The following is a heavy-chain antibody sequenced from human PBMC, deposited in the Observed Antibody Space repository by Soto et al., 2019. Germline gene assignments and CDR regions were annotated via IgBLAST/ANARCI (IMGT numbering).Heavy chain of an antibody. CDR2: ISSSSSYI. CDR3: SQEDEGILDVRAVSAFLLNRSIDL. V-gene: IGHV3-21*01. Sequence: KGLEWVSSISSSSSYIYYADSVKGRFTISRDNAKNSLYLQMNSLRAEDTAVYYFSQEDEGILDVRAVSAFLLNRSIDL. J-gene: IGHJ2*01. D-gene: IGHD1-26*01.